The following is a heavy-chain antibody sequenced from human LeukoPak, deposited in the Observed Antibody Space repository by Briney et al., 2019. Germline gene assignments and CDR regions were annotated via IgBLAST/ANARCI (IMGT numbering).Heavy chain of an antibody. CDR2: INPSGGST. J-gene: IGHJ5*02. D-gene: IGHD4-23*01. CDR3: ARVRGNSNWFDP. V-gene: IGHV1-46*01. Sequence: VRQAPGXXLEXMGIINPSGGSTSYAQKFQGRVTMTRDTSTSTVYMELSSLRSEDTAVYYCARVRGNSNWFDPWGQGTLVTVSS.